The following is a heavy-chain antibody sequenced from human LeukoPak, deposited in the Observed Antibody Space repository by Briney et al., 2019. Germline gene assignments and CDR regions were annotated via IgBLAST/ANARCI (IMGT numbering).Heavy chain of an antibody. D-gene: IGHD1-1*01. CDR3: ARAPQLALPLDY. J-gene: IGHJ4*02. Sequence: RAGGSLRLSCAASGFTFSSYAMHWVRQAPGKGLEWVAVISYDGSNKYYADSVKGRFTISRDNSKNTPYLQMNSLRAEDTAVYYCARAPQLALPLDYWGQGTLVTVSS. CDR1: GFTFSSYA. CDR2: ISYDGSNK. V-gene: IGHV3-30*14.